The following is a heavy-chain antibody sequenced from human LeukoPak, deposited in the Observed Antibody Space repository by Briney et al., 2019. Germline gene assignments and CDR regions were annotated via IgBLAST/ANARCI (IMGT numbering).Heavy chain of an antibody. V-gene: IGHV4-38-2*01. J-gene: IGHJ5*02. D-gene: IGHD6-19*01. Sequence: SEILSLTCAVSGYSISSGYYWGWIRQPPGKGLEWIGSIYHSGSTYYNSSLKSRVTISVDTSKNQFSLKLSSVTAADTAVYYCARGSSGRPRHWFDPWGQGTLVTVSS. CDR3: ARGSSGRPRHWFDP. CDR1: GYSISSGYY. CDR2: IYHSGST.